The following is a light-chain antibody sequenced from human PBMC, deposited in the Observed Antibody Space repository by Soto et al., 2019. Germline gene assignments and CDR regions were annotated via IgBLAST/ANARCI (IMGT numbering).Light chain of an antibody. CDR2: DAS. CDR3: QQYDNWPYT. V-gene: IGKV3-11*01. J-gene: IGKJ2*01. Sequence: EIVLTQSPATLSLSPGERATLSCRASQSVRTSLAWYQQQPGQAPRLLIYDASNRATGIPARFSGSGSGTEFTLTISSLQSEDFAVYFCQQYDNWPYTFGQGTKLEIK. CDR1: QSVRTS.